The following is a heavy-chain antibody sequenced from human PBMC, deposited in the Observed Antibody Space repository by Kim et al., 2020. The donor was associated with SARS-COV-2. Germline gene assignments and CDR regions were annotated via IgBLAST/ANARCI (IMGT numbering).Heavy chain of an antibody. V-gene: IGHV1-2*02. CDR3: ARESQIVVVPAAIRY. CDR2: INPNSGGT. J-gene: IGHJ4*02. Sequence: ASVKVSCKASGYTFTGYYMHWVRQAPGQGLEWMGWINPNSGGTNYAQKFQGRVTMTRDTSISTAYMELSRLRSDDTAVYYCARESQIVVVPAAIRYWGQGTLVTVSS. D-gene: IGHD2-2*01. CDR1: GYTFTGYY.